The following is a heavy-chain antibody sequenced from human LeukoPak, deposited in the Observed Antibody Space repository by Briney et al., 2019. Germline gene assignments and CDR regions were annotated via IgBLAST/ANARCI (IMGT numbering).Heavy chain of an antibody. Sequence: GASVKVSCKASGYTFTGYYMHWVRQAPGQGLEWMGWINPNSGGTNYAQKFQGRVTMTRDTSISTAYMELSGLRSDDTAVYYCARDDTYDFWSGYYSNSQTYYFDYWGQGTLVTVSS. D-gene: IGHD3-3*01. CDR3: ARDDTYDFWSGYYSNSQTYYFDY. CDR2: INPNSGGT. CDR1: GYTFTGYY. J-gene: IGHJ4*02. V-gene: IGHV1-2*02.